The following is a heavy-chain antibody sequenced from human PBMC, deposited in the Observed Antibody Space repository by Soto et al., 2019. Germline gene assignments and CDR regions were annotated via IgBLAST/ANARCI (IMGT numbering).Heavy chain of an antibody. CDR1: TLPFSYA. D-gene: IGHD1-26*01. V-gene: IGHV3-23*01. CDR2: ISGTGGSP. Sequence: EVQLLESGGDVVQPGGSLRLSCVASTLPFSYAMTWVRQAPGKGLEWVSAISGTGGSPYYAGSVGGRFTISKENSKKTHYLQMNSLRADDTAVYYCAKWDLSRGVFENWGQGTQVIVSS. J-gene: IGHJ4*02. CDR3: AKWDLSRGVFEN.